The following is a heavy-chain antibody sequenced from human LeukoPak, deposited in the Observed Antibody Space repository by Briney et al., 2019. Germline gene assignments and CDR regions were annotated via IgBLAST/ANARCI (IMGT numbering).Heavy chain of an antibody. CDR1: GYSINNYW. CDR2: IYPADSDI. CDR3: ARRPFYSGSWFDY. Sequence: GESLKISCKGSGYSINNYWIAWVRQMPGKGLEWMGIIYPADSDIRYSPSFQGQVTISADKSISTAYLQWSSLKASDTATYYCARRPFYSGSWFDYWGQGTLVTVSS. V-gene: IGHV5-51*01. J-gene: IGHJ4*02. D-gene: IGHD6-13*01.